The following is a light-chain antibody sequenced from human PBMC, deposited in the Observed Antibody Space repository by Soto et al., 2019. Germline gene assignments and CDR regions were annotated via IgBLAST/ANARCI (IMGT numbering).Light chain of an antibody. CDR1: SSNIGSNP. V-gene: IGLV1-44*01. CDR3: ATWDDSLNIWM. J-gene: IGLJ3*02. Sequence: QSLLTQPPSVSGTPGQGVTISCSGSSSNIGSNPVNWYQHLPGTAPKLLIYSNSQRPSGVPDRFSGSKSGTSASLAISGLQSEDESDYYCATWDDSLNIWMFGGGTQLTVL. CDR2: SNS.